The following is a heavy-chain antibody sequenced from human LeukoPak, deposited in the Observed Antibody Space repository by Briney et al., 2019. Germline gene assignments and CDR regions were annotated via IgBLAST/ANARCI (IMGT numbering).Heavy chain of an antibody. CDR2: IHPNSGGA. CDR1: GYSFIVYY. D-gene: IGHD2-2*01. V-gene: IGHV1-2*02. J-gene: IGHJ5*02. CDR3: AREGGIVVRSAANWFDP. Sequence: GASVKVSCKASGYSFIVYYIHWVRQAPGQGLEWMGWIHPNSGGANYAQKFQGRVTLTRDTSVSTAYMELSSLRSDDTAVYYCAREGGIVVRSAANWFDPWGQGTLVTVSS.